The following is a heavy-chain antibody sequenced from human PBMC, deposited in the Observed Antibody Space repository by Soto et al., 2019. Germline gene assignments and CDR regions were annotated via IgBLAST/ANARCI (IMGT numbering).Heavy chain of an antibody. V-gene: IGHV3-30*18. CDR3: AKDVVDWDYYYYGMDV. D-gene: IGHD2-21*01. CDR1: GFTFSSYG. J-gene: IGHJ6*02. Sequence: GGSLRLSCAASGFTFSSYGMHWVRQAPGKGLEWGAVISYDGSNKYYADSVKGRFTISRDNSKNTLYLQMNSLRAEDTAVYYCAKDVVDWDYYYYGMDVWGQGTTVTVSS. CDR2: ISYDGSNK.